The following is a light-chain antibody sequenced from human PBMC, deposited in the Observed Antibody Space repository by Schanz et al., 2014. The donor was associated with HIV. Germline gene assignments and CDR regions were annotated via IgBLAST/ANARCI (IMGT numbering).Light chain of an antibody. V-gene: IGLV2-8*01. J-gene: IGLJ3*02. CDR2: EVI. CDR3: SSFAGSNIPWV. Sequence: QSVLTQPASVSGSLGQSITISCTGSSGDVGPYDYVSWYQQHPGKAPKLMIYEVIKRPSGVPDRFSGSKSGSTASLTVSGLQPEDEADYYCSSFAGSNIPWVFGGGTKLTVL. CDR1: SGDVGPYDY.